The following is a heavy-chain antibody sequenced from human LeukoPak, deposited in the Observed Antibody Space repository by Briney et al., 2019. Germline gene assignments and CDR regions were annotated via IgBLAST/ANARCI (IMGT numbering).Heavy chain of an antibody. J-gene: IGHJ3*02. V-gene: IGHV3-11*04. CDR3: ARGIQLWFRAFDI. CDR1: GFTFSDYY. CDR2: ISSSGSTI. Sequence: GGSLRLSCAASGFTFSDYYMSWIRQAPGKGLEGVSYISSSGSTIYYADSVKGRFTISRDNAKNSLYLQMNSLRAEDTAVYYCARGIQLWFRAFDIWGQGTMVTVSS. D-gene: IGHD5-18*01.